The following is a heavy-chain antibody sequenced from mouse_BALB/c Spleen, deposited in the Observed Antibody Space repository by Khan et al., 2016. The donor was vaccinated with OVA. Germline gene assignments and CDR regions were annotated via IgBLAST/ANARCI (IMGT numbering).Heavy chain of an antibody. J-gene: IGHJ3*01. CDR3: ASDLTGSFAY. Sequence: EVELVESGGDLVKPGGSLKLSCAASGFTFSSYSMSWVRQTPDKRLEWVATISSGGDYTYYQDSVKGRFTISRDNAKNPLYLQMSSLTSEDTAMCYCASDLTGSFAYWGQGTLVTVSA. V-gene: IGHV5-6*01. D-gene: IGHD4-1*01. CDR1: GFTFSSYS. CDR2: ISSGGDYT.